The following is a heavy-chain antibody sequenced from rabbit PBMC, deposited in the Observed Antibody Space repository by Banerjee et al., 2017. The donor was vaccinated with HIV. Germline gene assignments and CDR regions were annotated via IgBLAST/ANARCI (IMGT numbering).Heavy chain of an antibody. Sequence: QEQLEESGGDLVQPEGSLALTCKASGFSFSSSYWMCWVRQAPGKGLEWIAGIYTRSGNTYYASWAKGRFTISKTSSTTVTLQMTSLTAADTATYFCARDRDTGTVYYFDLWGQGTLVTVS. CDR3: ARDRDTGTVYYFDL. CDR1: GFSFSSSYW. V-gene: IGHV1S45*01. J-gene: IGHJ4*01. CDR2: IYTRSGNT. D-gene: IGHD7-1*01.